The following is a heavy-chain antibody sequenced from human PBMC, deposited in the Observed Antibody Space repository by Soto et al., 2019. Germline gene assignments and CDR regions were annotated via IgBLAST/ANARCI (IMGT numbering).Heavy chain of an antibody. J-gene: IGHJ6*02. Sequence: PSETLSLTCTVSGGSISSSSYYWGWIRQPPGKGLEWIGSIYYSGSTYYNPSLKSRVTISVDTSKNQFSLKLSSVTAADTAVYYCASTAYYDILTGYPHLYYYYGMDVWGQGTTVTVSS. CDR3: ASTAYYDILTGYPHLYYYYGMDV. D-gene: IGHD3-9*01. V-gene: IGHV4-39*01. CDR2: IYYSGST. CDR1: GGSISSSSYY.